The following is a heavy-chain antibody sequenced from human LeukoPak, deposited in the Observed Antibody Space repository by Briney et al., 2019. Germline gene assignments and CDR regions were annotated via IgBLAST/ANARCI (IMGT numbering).Heavy chain of an antibody. CDR2: IYYSGST. CDR3: AREVVATMYFDY. CDR1: GGSISSSSYY. Sequence: SETLSLTCTVSGGSISSSSYYWGWIRQPPGKGLERIGSIYYSGSTYYNPSLKSRVTISVDTSKNQFSLKLSSVTAADTAVYYCAREVVATMYFDYWGQGTLVTVSS. V-gene: IGHV4-39*07. D-gene: IGHD5-12*01. J-gene: IGHJ4*02.